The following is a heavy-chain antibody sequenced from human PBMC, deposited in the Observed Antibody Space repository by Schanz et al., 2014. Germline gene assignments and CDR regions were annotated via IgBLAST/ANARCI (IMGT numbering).Heavy chain of an antibody. V-gene: IGHV3-30*09. Sequence: QVDLVESGGGVVQPGRSLRLSCAASGFTFSRHAMHWVRQAAGKGLEWVAAITYDGSNKYYAESVKGRFAISRDNSKDTLYLQMNSLRTEDTAVYFCAKSYDTSGYSGFDYWGQGTLVTVSS. CDR1: GFTFSRHA. J-gene: IGHJ4*02. CDR3: AKSYDTSGYSGFDY. D-gene: IGHD3-22*01. CDR2: ITYDGSNK.